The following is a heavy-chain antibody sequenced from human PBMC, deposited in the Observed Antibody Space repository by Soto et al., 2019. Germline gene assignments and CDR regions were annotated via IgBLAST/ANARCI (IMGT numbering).Heavy chain of an antibody. J-gene: IGHJ4*02. CDR1: GFTFSNYW. V-gene: IGHV3-74*01. CDR3: ERGVPYNL. CDR2: INSDRSST. Sequence: GGSLRLSCAASGFTFSNYWMHWVRQAPGKGLVWGSRINSDRSSTSYADSVRGQFSISRDNAKNTLYLQMNSLRAEDTAVYYCERGVPYNLGGRGPLVTVSS. D-gene: IGHD1-20*01.